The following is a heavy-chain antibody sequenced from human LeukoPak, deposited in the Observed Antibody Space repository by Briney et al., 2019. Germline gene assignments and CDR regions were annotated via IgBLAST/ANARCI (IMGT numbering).Heavy chain of an antibody. CDR1: GGSISSLY. J-gene: IGHJ4*02. Sequence: PSETLSLTCSVPGGSISSLYWSWIRQPPGKGLEWIGYIYYTGSTNYNPSLKSRVTMFVDMSKNQFSLRLSSVTAADTAVYYCARHRANSSSSPFDYWGQGTLVTVSS. V-gene: IGHV4-59*08. D-gene: IGHD6-6*01. CDR3: ARHRANSSSSPFDY. CDR2: IYYTGST.